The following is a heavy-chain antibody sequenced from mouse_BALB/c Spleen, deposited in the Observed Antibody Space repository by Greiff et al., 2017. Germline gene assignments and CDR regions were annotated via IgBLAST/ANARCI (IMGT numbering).Heavy chain of an antibody. Sequence: EVQGVESGGGLVKPGGSLKLSCAASGFTFSDYYMYWVRQTPEKRLEWVATISDGGSYTYYPDSVKGRFTISRDNAKNNLYLQMSSLKSEDTAMYYCARGDDGYFYAMDYWGQGTSVTVSS. V-gene: IGHV5-4*02. CDR1: GFTFSDYY. J-gene: IGHJ4*01. CDR2: ISDGGSYT. CDR3: ARGDDGYFYAMDY. D-gene: IGHD2-3*01.